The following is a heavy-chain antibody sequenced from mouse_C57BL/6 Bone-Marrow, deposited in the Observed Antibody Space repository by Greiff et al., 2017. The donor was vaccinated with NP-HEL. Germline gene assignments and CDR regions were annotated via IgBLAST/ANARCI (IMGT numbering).Heavy chain of an antibody. J-gene: IGHJ2*01. CDR1: GFSFTSYG. V-gene: IGHV2-5*01. CDR2: IWRGGST. D-gene: IGHD3-3*01. CDR3: SKNWGEGPLFDY. Sequence: QVQLQQSGPGLVQPSQSLSITCTVSGFSFTSYGVHWVRQSPGKGLEWLGVIWRGGSTDYNAAFVSRLSITKDNSKSQVFFKMYSLQADDTAIYYWSKNWGEGPLFDYWGQGTTLTVSS.